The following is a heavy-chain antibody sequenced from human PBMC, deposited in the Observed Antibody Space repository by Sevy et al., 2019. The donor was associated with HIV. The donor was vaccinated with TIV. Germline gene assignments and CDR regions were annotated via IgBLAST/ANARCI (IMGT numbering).Heavy chain of an antibody. D-gene: IGHD2-15*01. Sequence: GGSLRLSCAASGFTFSGYWMSWVRQAPGKGLQWVANIKQDGSKNEFVDSVKGRFTISRDNPKNSLYLQMNSLRAEDXXXXXXXXXXAGGFDYWGQGTLVTVSS. CDR2: IKQDGSKN. CDR1: GFTFSGYW. J-gene: IGHJ4*02. V-gene: IGHV3-7*01. CDR3: XXXXAGGFDY.